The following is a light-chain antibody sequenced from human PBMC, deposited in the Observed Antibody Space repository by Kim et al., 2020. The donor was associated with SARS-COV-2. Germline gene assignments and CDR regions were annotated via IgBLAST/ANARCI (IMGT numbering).Light chain of an antibody. V-gene: IGLV2-23*02. CDR3: CSCAGSSTYV. CDR2: EID. CDR1: SSDVGSYNL. Sequence: QSALTQPASVSGSPGQSITISCTGASSDVGSYNLVSWYQQHPGKAPKLMIYEIDKRPSGVSNRFSGSKSGNTASLTISGLQTEDEADYYCCSCAGSSTYVFGTGTKVTV. J-gene: IGLJ1*01.